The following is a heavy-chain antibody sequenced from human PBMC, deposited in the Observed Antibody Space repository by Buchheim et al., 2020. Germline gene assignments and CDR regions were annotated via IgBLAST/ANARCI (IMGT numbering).Heavy chain of an antibody. CDR3: ARARSLYCSGGSCSTFDY. V-gene: IGHV4-30-4*07. CDR1: GGSISSGGYS. J-gene: IGHJ4*02. CDR2: MYYSGST. D-gene: IGHD2-15*01. Sequence: QVQLQESGPGLVKPSQTLSLTCAVSGGSISSGGYSWSWIRQPPGKGLEWIGYMYYSGSTYYNPSLKSRVTISVDTSKNQFSLKLSSVTAADTAVYYCARARSLYCSGGSCSTFDYWGQGTL.